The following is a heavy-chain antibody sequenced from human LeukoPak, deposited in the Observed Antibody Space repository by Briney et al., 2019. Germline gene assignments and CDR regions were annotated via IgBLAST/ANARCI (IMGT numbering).Heavy chain of an antibody. CDR2: ISPSSSYT. D-gene: IGHD4-17*01. CDR3: ARVEATDYGDYARY. CDR1: GFTFSDYY. Sequence: GGSLRLSCAASGFTFSDYYMSWVRQAPGKGLECVSYISPSSSYTNYADSVKGRFTISRDNAKNSLYLRMNSLRAEDTAVYYCARVEATDYGDYARYWGQGTLVTVSS. J-gene: IGHJ4*02. V-gene: IGHV3-11*05.